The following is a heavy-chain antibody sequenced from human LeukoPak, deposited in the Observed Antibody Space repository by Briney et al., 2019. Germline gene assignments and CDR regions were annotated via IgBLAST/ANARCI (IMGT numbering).Heavy chain of an antibody. Sequence: GASVKVSCKASGYTFTSYDINWVRQATGQGLEWVGWMNPNSGNTGYAQKFQGRVTMTRNTSISTAYMELSSLRSEDTAVYYCARGQSDYYYYYMDVWGKGTTVTISS. CDR2: MNPNSGNT. J-gene: IGHJ6*03. CDR3: ARGQSDYYYYYMDV. V-gene: IGHV1-8*01. CDR1: GYTFTSYD.